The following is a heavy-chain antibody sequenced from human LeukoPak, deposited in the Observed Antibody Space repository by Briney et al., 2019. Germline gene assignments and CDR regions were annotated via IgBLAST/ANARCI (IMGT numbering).Heavy chain of an antibody. J-gene: IGHJ4*02. CDR1: VYTFTGYY. D-gene: IGHD6-19*01. V-gene: IGHV1-2*02. CDR2: INPNSGGT. Sequence: GASVKVPCKASVYTFTGYYMHWVRQAPGQGLEWMGWINPNSGGTNYAQKFQGRVTMTRDTSISTAYMELSRLRSDDTAVYYCARDPIAVAGPYFDYWGQGTLATVSS. CDR3: ARDPIAVAGPYFDY.